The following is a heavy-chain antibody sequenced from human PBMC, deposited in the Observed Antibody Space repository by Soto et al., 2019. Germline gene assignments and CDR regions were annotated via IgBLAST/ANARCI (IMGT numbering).Heavy chain of an antibody. CDR2: IIPIFGTA. CDR1: GGTFSSYA. CDR3: GRGGGGLLGFGDGYYFSGLDV. D-gene: IGHD3-10*01. Sequence: SVKVSCKASGGTFSSYAISWVRQAPGQGLEWMGGIIPIFGTANYARKFQGRVTITADESTSTAYMELSSLRSEDTAVYYCGRGGGGLLGFGDGYYFSGLDVWGQGTRVTVSS. V-gene: IGHV1-69*13. J-gene: IGHJ6*02.